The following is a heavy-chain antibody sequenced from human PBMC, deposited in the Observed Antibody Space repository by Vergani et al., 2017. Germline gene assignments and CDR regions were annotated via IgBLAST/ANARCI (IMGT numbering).Heavy chain of an antibody. CDR1: GGSFSGYY. J-gene: IGHJ4*02. CDR3: AVSGEDCSSTSCSYFDY. CDR2: INHSGST. D-gene: IGHD2-2*01. Sequence: QVQLQQWGAGLLKPSETLSLTCAVYGGSFSGYYWSWIRQPPGKGLEWIGEINHSGSTNYNPSLKSRVTISVDTSKNQFSLKLSSVTAADTAVYYCAVSGEDCSSTSCSYFDYWGQGTLVTVSS. V-gene: IGHV4-34*01.